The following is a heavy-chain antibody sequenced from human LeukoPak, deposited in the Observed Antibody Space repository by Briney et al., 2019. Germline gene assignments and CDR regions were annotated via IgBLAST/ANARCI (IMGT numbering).Heavy chain of an antibody. J-gene: IGHJ1*01. D-gene: IGHD3-10*01. CDR1: GYSFPSNW. V-gene: IGHV5-51*01. CDR2: IYSGDSDT. Sequence: GESLRIPCKGSGYSFPSNWIGWVRQMPGKGREWMGIIYSGDSDTRYSPSFQGQVTISADKSISPAYLHWSSLKASENTIYYYAAYAGSSSKYFQHWGQGTPVTVSS. CDR3: AAYAGSSSKYFQH.